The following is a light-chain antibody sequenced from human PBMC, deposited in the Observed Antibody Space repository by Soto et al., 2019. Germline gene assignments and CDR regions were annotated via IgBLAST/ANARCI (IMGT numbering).Light chain of an antibody. CDR1: QSVSSSY. CDR3: QQYRSSSFT. V-gene: IGKV3-20*01. J-gene: IGKJ3*01. Sequence: EIVLTQSPGTLSLSPGERATLSCRASQSVSSSYLAWYQQKPGQAPRLLIYGASGRATGIPDRFSGSGSGTDFTLTISRLEPEDFAVYYCQQYRSSSFTFGPGTKVDIK. CDR2: GAS.